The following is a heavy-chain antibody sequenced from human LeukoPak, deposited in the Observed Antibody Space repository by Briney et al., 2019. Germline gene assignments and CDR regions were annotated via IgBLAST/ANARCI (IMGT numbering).Heavy chain of an antibody. J-gene: IGHJ6*02. V-gene: IGHV5-51*01. Sequence: GESLKISCKGSGYIFATYWIGWVRQMPGKGLEWMGSIYPDDSDTRYSPSFQGQVTISVDKSISTAYLQWSSLKASDSAIYFCARVPNSMDVWGQGTTVTVSS. CDR1: GYIFATYW. D-gene: IGHD4/OR15-4a*01. CDR2: IYPDDSDT. CDR3: ARVPNSMDV.